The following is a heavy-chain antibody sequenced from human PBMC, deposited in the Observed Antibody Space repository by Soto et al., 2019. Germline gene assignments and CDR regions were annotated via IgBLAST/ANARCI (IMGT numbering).Heavy chain of an antibody. J-gene: IGHJ6*02. CDR1: GFTVSSNY. CDR2: IYSGGST. Sequence: GSLRLSCAASGFTVSSNYMSWVRQAPGKGLEWVSVIYSGGSTYYADSVKGRFTISRDNSKNTLYLQMNSLRAEDTAVYYCARVSAYYYYGMDVWGQGTTVTVSS. CDR3: ARVSAYYYYGMDV. V-gene: IGHV3-53*01.